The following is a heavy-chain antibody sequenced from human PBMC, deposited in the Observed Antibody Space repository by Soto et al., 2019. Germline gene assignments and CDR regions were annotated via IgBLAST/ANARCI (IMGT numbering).Heavy chain of an antibody. V-gene: IGHV1-69*13. J-gene: IGHJ1*01. CDR3: ASFSSFNSAKYFQH. CDR1: GGTFSSYA. CDR2: IIPIFGTA. Sequence: GASVKVSCKASGGTFSSYAISWVRQAPGQGLEWMGGIIPIFGTANYAQKFQGRVTITADESTSTAYMELSSLRSEDTAVYYCASFSSFNSAKYFQHWGQGTLVTVYS.